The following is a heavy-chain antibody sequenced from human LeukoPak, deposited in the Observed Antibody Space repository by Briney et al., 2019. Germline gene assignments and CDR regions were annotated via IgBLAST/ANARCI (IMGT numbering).Heavy chain of an antibody. CDR2: ISDNGGST. Sequence: GGSLRLSCAASGFTFSSYAMSWVRQAPGKGLEWVSVISDNGGSTYYADSVKGRFTISRDNSKNTLYLQMNSLRAEDTAVYYCANFGIVVVPAASDPTWGQGTLVTVSS. CDR1: GFTFSSYA. V-gene: IGHV3-23*01. D-gene: IGHD2-2*01. J-gene: IGHJ5*02. CDR3: ANFGIVVVPAASDPT.